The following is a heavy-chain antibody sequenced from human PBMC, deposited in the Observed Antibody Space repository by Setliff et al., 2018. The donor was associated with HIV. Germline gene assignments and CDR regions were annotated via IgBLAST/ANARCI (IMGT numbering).Heavy chain of an antibody. CDR1: GFSFENFD. V-gene: IGHV3-7*03. CDR2: IKQDGREQ. CDR3: ARVRCGSTDCH. D-gene: IGHD2-2*01. J-gene: IGHJ4*02. Sequence: GGSLRLSCTVVGFSFENFDMHWVRQAPGKGLEWVANIKQDGREQNYVDSVKGRFTISRDNAKNSLYLQMNSLRAEDTAVYYCARVRCGSTDCHWGPGTLVT.